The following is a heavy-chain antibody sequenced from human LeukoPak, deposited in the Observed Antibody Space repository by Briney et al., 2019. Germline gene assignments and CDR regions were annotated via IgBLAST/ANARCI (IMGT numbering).Heavy chain of an antibody. V-gene: IGHV1-69*05. CDR3: ARGSGDLYGDYAFDI. CDR1: GGTFSSYA. CDR2: TIPIFGTA. J-gene: IGHJ3*02. Sequence: SVEVSCKASGGTFSSYAISWVRQAPGQGLEWMGRTIPIFGTANYAQKFQGRVTITTDESTSTAYMELSSLRSEDTAVYYCARGSGDLYGDYAFDIWGQGTMVTVSS. D-gene: IGHD4-17*01.